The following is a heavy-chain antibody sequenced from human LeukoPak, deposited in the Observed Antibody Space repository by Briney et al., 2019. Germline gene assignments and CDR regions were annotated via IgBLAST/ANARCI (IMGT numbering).Heavy chain of an antibody. Sequence: PGGSLRLSCAASGFTFSNYPIPWVRQAPGKGLEFVSSIHSNGISTYYGNSVKGRFTVSRDNSKNTVYLQMGSLREEDMAVYYCARTQQWLATGGWYWFDTWGQGTLVTVSS. D-gene: IGHD6-19*01. CDR3: ARTQQWLATGGWYWFDT. CDR2: IHSNGIST. J-gene: IGHJ5*02. CDR1: GFTFSNYP. V-gene: IGHV3-64*01.